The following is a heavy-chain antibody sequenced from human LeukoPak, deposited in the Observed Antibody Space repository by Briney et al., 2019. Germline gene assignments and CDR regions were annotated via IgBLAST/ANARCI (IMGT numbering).Heavy chain of an antibody. V-gene: IGHV4-4*07. CDR3: AKDNWSDGYWFDP. Sequence: PSETLSLTCTVSGGSVSAYYWSWVRQPAGKGLEWIGRLYSRNAIIYNPSLKNRVTLSLDTSKNQFSLKLTSVTAADTAVYYCAKDNWSDGYWFDPWGQGTLLIVSS. CDR1: GGSVSAYY. J-gene: IGHJ5*02. CDR2: LYSRNAI. D-gene: IGHD3-3*01.